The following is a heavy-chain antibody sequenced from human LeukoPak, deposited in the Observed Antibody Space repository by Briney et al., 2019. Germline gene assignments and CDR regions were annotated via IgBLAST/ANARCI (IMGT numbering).Heavy chain of an antibody. V-gene: IGHV3-23*01. D-gene: IGHD3-10*02. Sequence: GGSLRLSCAASGFTFSSYAMTWVRQAPGKGLEWVSAISGSGGSTYYADSVKGRFTISRDNYKNMLYLQTNSLRAEDTAVYHCAKDSRGSYVRVFDYWGQGTLVTVSS. CDR3: AKDSRGSYVRVFDY. CDR1: GFTFSSYA. CDR2: ISGSGGST. J-gene: IGHJ4*02.